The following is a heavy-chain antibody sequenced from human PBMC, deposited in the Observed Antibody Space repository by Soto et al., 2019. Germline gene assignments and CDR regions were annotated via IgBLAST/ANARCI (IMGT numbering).Heavy chain of an antibody. CDR1: GYTFTSYG. D-gene: IGHD3-10*01. J-gene: IGHJ6*02. CDR2: ISGYNGNT. CDR3: ARAGKYYYGSGSPYYSGMDV. Sequence: QVQLVQSGAEVKKPGASVKVSCKASGYTFTSYGVSWVRQAPGEGLEWMGWISGYNGNTNYAEKPPGRVTMTTDTATSTAYMELRSLRSDDTAVYYCARAGKYYYGSGSPYYSGMDVWGQGITVTVSS. V-gene: IGHV1-18*04.